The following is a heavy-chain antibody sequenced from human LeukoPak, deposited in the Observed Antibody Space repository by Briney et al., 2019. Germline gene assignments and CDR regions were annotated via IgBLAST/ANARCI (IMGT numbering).Heavy chain of an antibody. D-gene: IGHD5-12*01. Sequence: GKSLRLSCAASGFIFSSYMMHWVRQAPGKGLECVAVISFDGSDKDYADPVKGRFTISRDNAKNSLYLQMNSLRAEDTAVYYCARAGSHRNSGYDYWGQGTLVTVSS. CDR1: GFIFSSYM. V-gene: IGHV3-30*04. CDR3: ARAGSHRNSGYDY. CDR2: ISFDGSDK. J-gene: IGHJ4*02.